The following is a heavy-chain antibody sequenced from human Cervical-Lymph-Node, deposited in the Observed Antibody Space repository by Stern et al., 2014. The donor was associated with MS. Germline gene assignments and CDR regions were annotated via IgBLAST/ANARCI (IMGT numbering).Heavy chain of an antibody. J-gene: IGHJ4*02. CDR1: GGSISSRY. CDR2: ISHSGDT. Sequence: VQLVESGPGLVKPSETLSLTCAVSGGSISSRYWGWIRQPPGKGLEWIGLISHSGDTKYNPSLKSRVTISLHTFKNQFSLKVPSGTAADTAVYYCARLSTAVDFWGQGTLVTVSS. V-gene: IGHV4-59*08. CDR3: ARLSTAVDF.